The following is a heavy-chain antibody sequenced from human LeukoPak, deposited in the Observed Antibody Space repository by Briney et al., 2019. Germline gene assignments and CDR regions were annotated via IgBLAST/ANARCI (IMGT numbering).Heavy chain of an antibody. Sequence: ASVQVSCTASEYTFTNYDINWVRQATGQGLEWMGWINPNSGNTGYTQKFQGRVTMTRNTSISTAYMELSSLRSEDTAVYYCARVVFGGWYLANWFDPWGQGTLVTVSS. V-gene: IGHV1-8*01. D-gene: IGHD6-19*01. CDR3: ARVVFGGWYLANWFDP. J-gene: IGHJ5*02. CDR1: EYTFTNYD. CDR2: INPNSGNT.